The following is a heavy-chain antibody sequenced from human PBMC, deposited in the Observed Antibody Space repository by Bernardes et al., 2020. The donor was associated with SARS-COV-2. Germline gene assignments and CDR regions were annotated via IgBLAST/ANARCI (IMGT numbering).Heavy chain of an antibody. CDR1: GYTFTSYD. D-gene: IGHD3-22*01. CDR2: MNPNSGNT. V-gene: IGHV1-8*01. Sequence: ASVKVSCKASGYTFTSYDINWVRQATGQGLEWMGWMNPNSGNTGYAQKFQGRVTMTRNTSISTAYMELSSLRSEDTAVYYCARGRTGLTMIVVTTLYYYYGMDVWGQGTTVTVSS. CDR3: ARGRTGLTMIVVTTLYYYYGMDV. J-gene: IGHJ6*02.